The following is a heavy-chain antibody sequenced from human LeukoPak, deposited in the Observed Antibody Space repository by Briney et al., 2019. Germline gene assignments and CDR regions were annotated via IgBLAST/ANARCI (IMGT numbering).Heavy chain of an antibody. CDR3: ANYDWLRVFHS. CDR1: GFTFSIYG. D-gene: IGHD3-9*01. V-gene: IGHV3-23*01. J-gene: IGHJ4*02. CDR2: ISGSGGST. Sequence: GGSLRLSCAASGFTFSIYGMSWVRQAPGKGLEWVSAISGSGGSTYYADSVKGRFTISRDSSKNTLYLQMNSLRAEDTAVYYCANYDWLRVFHSWGQGTLVTVSS.